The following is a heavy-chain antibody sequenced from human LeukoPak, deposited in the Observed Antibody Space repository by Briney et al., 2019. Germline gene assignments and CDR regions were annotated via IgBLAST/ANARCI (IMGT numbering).Heavy chain of an antibody. CDR2: IYYSGST. Sequence: KPSETLSLTCTVSGGSISSGGYYWSWIRQHPGKGLEWIGYIYYSGSTYYNPSLKSRVTISVDTSKNQFSLKLSSVTAADTAVYYCARDNWGYGDYGYYYYGMDVWGQGTTVTVSS. CDR1: GGSISSGGYY. D-gene: IGHD4-17*01. V-gene: IGHV4-31*03. J-gene: IGHJ6*02. CDR3: ARDNWGYGDYGYYYYGMDV.